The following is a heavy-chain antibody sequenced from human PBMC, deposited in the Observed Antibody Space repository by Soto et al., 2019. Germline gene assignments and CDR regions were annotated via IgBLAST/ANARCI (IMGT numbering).Heavy chain of an antibody. Sequence: QVQLVQSGAEVKKPGSSVKVSCKASGGTFSSYTISWVRQAPGQGLEWMGRIIPILGIANYAQKFQGRVTITADKSTSTAHMELSSLRSEDTAVYYCARGLHYDSISLDDYWGQGTLVTVSS. CDR2: IIPILGIA. CDR1: GGTFSSYT. V-gene: IGHV1-69*02. J-gene: IGHJ4*02. D-gene: IGHD3-22*01. CDR3: ARGLHYDSISLDDY.